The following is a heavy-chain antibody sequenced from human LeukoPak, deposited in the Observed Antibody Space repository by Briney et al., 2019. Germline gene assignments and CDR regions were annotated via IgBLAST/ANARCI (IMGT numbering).Heavy chain of an antibody. CDR1: GFTFSSYA. D-gene: IGHD2-2*01. CDR3: ARDRGWTCYGQPLDAFDI. V-gene: IGHV3-30-3*01. Sequence: PGRSLRLSCAASGFTFSSYAMHWVRQAPGKGLEWVAVISYDGSNKYYADSVKGRFTVSRDDAKNSLYLQMNSLRAEDTAVYYCARDRGWTCYGQPLDAFDIWGQGTMVTVSS. J-gene: IGHJ3*02. CDR2: ISYDGSNK.